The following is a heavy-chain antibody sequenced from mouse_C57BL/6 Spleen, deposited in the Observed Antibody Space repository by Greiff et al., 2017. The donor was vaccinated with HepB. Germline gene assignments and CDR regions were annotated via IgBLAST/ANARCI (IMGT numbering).Heavy chain of an antibody. CDR2: FYPGSSNI. J-gene: IGHJ3*01. CDR1: GYTFTEYT. D-gene: IGHD1-3*01. Sequence: VQLQQSGAELVKPGASVKLSCKASGYTFTEYTIHWVKQRSGQGLEWIGWFYPGSSNIKYNEKFKDKATLTADKSSSTVYMELSSLTSEDSAVYFCARHDGTEWWFAYWGPGTTVTVSA. CDR3: ARHDGTEWWFAY. V-gene: IGHV1-62-2*01.